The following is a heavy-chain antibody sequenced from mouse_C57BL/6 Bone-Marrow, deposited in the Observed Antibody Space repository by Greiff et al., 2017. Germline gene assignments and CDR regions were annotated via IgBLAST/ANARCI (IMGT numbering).Heavy chain of an antibody. Sequence: QVQLKQSGAELAKPGASVKLSCKASGYTFTSYWMHWVNQRPGQGLEWIGYINPSSGYTKYNQKFKDKATLTADKSSSTAYMQLSSLTYEDSAVYYCAALRYFDYWGQGTTLTVSS. CDR2: INPSSGYT. V-gene: IGHV1-7*01. CDR3: AALRYFDY. J-gene: IGHJ2*01. CDR1: GYTFTSYW. D-gene: IGHD1-1*01.